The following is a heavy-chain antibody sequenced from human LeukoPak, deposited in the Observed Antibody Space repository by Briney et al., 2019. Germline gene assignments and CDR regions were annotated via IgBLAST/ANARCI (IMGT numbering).Heavy chain of an antibody. J-gene: IGHJ4*02. CDR3: ARDQAGPILVQALDY. CDR1: GGTFSSYA. D-gene: IGHD2-21*01. Sequence: ASVKVSCKASGGTFSSYAISWVRQAPGQGLEWMGRIIPILGIANYAQKFQGRVTITADKSTSTAYMELSSLRSEDTAVYYCARDQAGPILVQALDYWGQGTLVTVSS. CDR2: IIPILGIA. V-gene: IGHV1-69*04.